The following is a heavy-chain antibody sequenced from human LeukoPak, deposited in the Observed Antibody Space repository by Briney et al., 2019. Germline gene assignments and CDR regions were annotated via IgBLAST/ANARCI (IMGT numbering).Heavy chain of an antibody. J-gene: IGHJ4*02. D-gene: IGHD1-26*01. CDR2: ISYDGSNK. CDR1: GFTFSSYA. Sequence: GGSLRLSCAASGFTFSSYAMHWVRQAPGKGLEWVAVISYDGSNKYYADSVKGRFTISRDNSKNTLYLQMNSLRAEDTAVYYCVRGPVGATDYWGQGTLVTVSS. V-gene: IGHV3-30-3*01. CDR3: VRGPVGATDY.